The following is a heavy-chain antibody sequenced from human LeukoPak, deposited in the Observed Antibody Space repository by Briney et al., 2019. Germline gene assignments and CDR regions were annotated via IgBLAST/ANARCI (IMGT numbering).Heavy chain of an antibody. Sequence: GGSLRLSCTVSGFTVSSNSMSWVRQAPGKGLEWVSFIYSSVTHYSDSVKGRFTISRDNSKNTLYLQMNSLRAEDTAVYYCAKERGWYYYYMDVWGKGTTVTISS. CDR1: GFTVSSNS. D-gene: IGHD6-19*01. CDR3: AKERGWYYYYMDV. V-gene: IGHV3-66*03. J-gene: IGHJ6*03. CDR2: IYSSVT.